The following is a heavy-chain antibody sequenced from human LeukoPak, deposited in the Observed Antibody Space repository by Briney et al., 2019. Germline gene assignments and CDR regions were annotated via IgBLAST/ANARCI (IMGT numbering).Heavy chain of an antibody. V-gene: IGHV3-48*01. D-gene: IGHD2-15*01. J-gene: IGHJ4*02. Sequence: GGSLRLSCAASGFTFSLYSMNWVRQAPGKGLEWVSYITSGSSTTYYADSVRGRFTISRDNAKNSLFLQMNSLRAEDTAVYYCAREDGYCSGGNCYSYFDSWGQGTLVTVSS. CDR1: GFTFSLYS. CDR2: ITSGSSTT. CDR3: AREDGYCSGGNCYSYFDS.